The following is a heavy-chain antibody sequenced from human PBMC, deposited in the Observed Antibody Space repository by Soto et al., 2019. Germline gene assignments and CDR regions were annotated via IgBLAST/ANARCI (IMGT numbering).Heavy chain of an antibody. V-gene: IGHV3-7*01. J-gene: IGHJ4*02. Sequence: GGSLRLSCAASGFTVSSYWMGWVRQAPGKGPEWVANIKQDGSEKYYVGSVKGRFTISRENAKNSLYLLMNSLRAEDTAVYYCARSFEAAFDHWGQGTMVTVPQ. D-gene: IGHD6-13*01. CDR3: ARSFEAAFDH. CDR1: GFTVSSYW. CDR2: IKQDGSEK.